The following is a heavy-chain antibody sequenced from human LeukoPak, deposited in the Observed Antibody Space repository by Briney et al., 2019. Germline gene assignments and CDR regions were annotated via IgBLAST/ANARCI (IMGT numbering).Heavy chain of an antibody. J-gene: IGHJ4*02. Sequence: SETLSLTCAAYGGSFMGCYWCWIRQPPGKGLEWIGEINHSGSTNYNPSLKSRVTISVDTSKNQFSLKLSSVTAAATAVYYCATSGIAAALDYWGQGTLVTVSS. CDR2: INHSGST. CDR3: ATSGIAAALDY. CDR1: GGSFMGCY. D-gene: IGHD6-13*01. V-gene: IGHV4-34*01.